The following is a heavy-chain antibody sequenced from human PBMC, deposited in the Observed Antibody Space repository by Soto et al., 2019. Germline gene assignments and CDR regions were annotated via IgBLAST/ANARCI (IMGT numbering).Heavy chain of an antibody. CDR2: IYSSGSS. J-gene: IGHJ4*02. V-gene: IGHV4-4*07. CDR1: GGSIRSYY. D-gene: IGHD2-15*01. Sequence: SETLSLTCKVSGGSIRSYYWNWIRQPAVKGLEWIGRIYSSGSSDCNPSLKSRVTMSVDTSKNQFSLKLSSVTAADTAVYYCARDGCSGGSCYEGDFDYWGQGTLVTVSS. CDR3: ARDGCSGGSCYEGDFDY.